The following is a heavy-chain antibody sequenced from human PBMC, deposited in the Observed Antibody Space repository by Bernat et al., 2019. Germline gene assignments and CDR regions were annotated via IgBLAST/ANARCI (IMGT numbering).Heavy chain of an antibody. CDR3: ARDRGSSVYYSVKESPPGI. CDR1: GFTFSSYS. Sequence: EVQLVESGGGLVKPGGSLRLSCAASGFTFSSYSMNWVRQAPGKGLEWVSSISSSSSYIYYADSVKCRFTIPRDNANNSLHLQMNILRAEDVDVYYCARDRGSSVYYSVKESPPGIWGQGTMVTVAS. J-gene: IGHJ3*02. V-gene: IGHV3-21*01. D-gene: IGHD3-22*01. CDR2: ISSSSSYI.